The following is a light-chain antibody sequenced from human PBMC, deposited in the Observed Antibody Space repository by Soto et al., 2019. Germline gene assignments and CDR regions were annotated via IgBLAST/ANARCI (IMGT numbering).Light chain of an antibody. V-gene: IGKV3-20*01. J-gene: IGKJ1*01. CDR1: QSVSSGF. CDR2: GAS. CDR3: QQYGSSPQT. Sequence: EIVLTQSPVTLSLSPGERATLSCRASQSVSSGFLAWYQHKPGQAPRLLIYGASSRATGIPDRFSGSGSGTDFTLTISRLEPEDFAVYYCQQYGSSPQTLGQGTKVDIK.